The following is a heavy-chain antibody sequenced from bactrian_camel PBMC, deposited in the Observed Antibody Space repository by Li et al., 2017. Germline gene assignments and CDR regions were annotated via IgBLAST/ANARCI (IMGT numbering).Heavy chain of an antibody. CDR1: GYTDCNYA. Sequence: HVQLVESGGGSVQAGGSLRLSCAVSGYTDCNYAMSWYRQAPGKEREFVSEVDSSGGTSYADSVKGRFTIARDNAKNTVYLQMNSLKSEDTALYYCTANLLGTPNYWGQGTQVTVSS. V-gene: IGHV3S53*01. D-gene: IGHD2*01. J-gene: IGHJ4*01. CDR3: TANLLGTPNY. CDR2: VDSSGGT.